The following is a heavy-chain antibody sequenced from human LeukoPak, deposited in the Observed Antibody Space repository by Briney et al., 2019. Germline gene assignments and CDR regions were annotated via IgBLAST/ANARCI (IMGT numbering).Heavy chain of an antibody. D-gene: IGHD6-19*01. CDR1: GFTFSNYW. J-gene: IGHJ4*02. Sequence: GGALRLSCTASGFTFSNYWMHWVRQAPGKGLVLVSRIKNDGSSTSYADSVKGRFTISRDNAKNKLYLQMNSLRTEDTAVYYCARERSSGWSDYWGQGTLVTVSS. CDR3: ARERSSGWSDY. V-gene: IGHV3-74*01. CDR2: IKNDGSST.